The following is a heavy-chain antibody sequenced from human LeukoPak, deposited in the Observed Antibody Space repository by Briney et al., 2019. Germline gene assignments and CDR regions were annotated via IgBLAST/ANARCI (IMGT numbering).Heavy chain of an antibody. CDR1: GYSFTGHY. D-gene: IGHD1-26*01. CDR3: AREGVGTTKKGLDDI. V-gene: IGHV1-2*02. CDR2: INPNSSGT. J-gene: IGHJ3*02. Sequence: ASVKVSCKASGYSFTGHYMHWVRQALGQGLEWMGWINPNSSGTNYAQKFQGRVTMTRDTSISTAYMELSRLRSDDTAIYYCAREGVGTTKKGLDDIWGQGTMVTVSS.